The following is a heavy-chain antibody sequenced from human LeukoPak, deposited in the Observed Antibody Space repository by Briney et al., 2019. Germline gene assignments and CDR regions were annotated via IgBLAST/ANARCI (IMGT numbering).Heavy chain of an antibody. D-gene: IGHD5-24*01. CDR3: ARYGKGRWLTSTRPFWYFDL. J-gene: IGHJ2*01. CDR1: GGSFSAYY. Sequence: SETLSLTCAVYGGSFSAYYWSWIRQPPGKGLEWIGEINHSGSTNYNPSLKSRVAISVDTSKNQFSLKLSSVTAADTAVYYCARYGKGRWLTSTRPFWYFDLWGRGTLVTVSS. V-gene: IGHV4-34*01. CDR2: INHSGST.